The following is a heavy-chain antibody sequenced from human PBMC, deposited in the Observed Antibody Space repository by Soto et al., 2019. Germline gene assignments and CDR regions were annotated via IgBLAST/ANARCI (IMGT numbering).Heavy chain of an antibody. CDR1: GFTFVDYY. V-gene: IGHV3-74*01. Sequence: EVLLVDSGGGLVQPGGSLRLSCVASGFTFVDYYMHWVRQAPGKGLVWLSRINSDGSSAXYVDSVKGRFSISRDNARXXXXXXXXXXXXXXXXXXXXXXXXXXNFRRYYLTIDSGGQGTLVTVSS. CDR2: INSDGSSA. CDR3: XXXXXXNFRRYYLTIDS. D-gene: IGHD3-10*01. J-gene: IGHJ4*02.